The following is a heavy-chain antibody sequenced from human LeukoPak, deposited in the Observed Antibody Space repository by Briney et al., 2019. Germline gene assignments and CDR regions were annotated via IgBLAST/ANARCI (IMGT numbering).Heavy chain of an antibody. J-gene: IGHJ4*02. D-gene: IGHD3-10*01. CDR1: GFTFSRYA. CDR3: ARVGYYSSGPFSYFDY. V-gene: IGHV3-30-3*01. CDR2: ISYGGSNE. Sequence: GGSLRLSCAASGFTFSRYAMHWVRQAPGKGLEWVAVISYGGSNEYYADSVKGRFTISRDSSENTLYLQMNSLRVEYTAVYYCARVGYYSSGPFSYFDYWGQGTLVTVSS.